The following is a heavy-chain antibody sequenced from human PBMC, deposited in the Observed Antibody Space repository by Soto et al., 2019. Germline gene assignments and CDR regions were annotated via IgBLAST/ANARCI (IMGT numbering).Heavy chain of an antibody. Sequence: QVHLVQSGAEVKKPGSSVKVSCKTSGGSFNNYAVSWVRQATGQGLEWMGGIIPNFDTPNYAQKSPDRVTIIADDSTSTVYMELRSLRSNDTAVDDCAVAMVREILIFESSGMHVWGQGTTVIVAS. V-gene: IGHV1-69*01. CDR2: IIPNFDTP. J-gene: IGHJ6*02. CDR1: GGSFNNYA. D-gene: IGHD3-10*01. CDR3: AVAMVREILIFESSGMHV.